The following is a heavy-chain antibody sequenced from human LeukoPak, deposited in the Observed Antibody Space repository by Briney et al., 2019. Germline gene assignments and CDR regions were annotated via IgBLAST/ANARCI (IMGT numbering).Heavy chain of an antibody. CDR3: ARGGAGKHFDFDY. CDR2: INADNGNT. CDR1: GYTFTTYA. V-gene: IGHV1-3*01. J-gene: IGHJ4*02. Sequence: GASVKVSCKASGYTFTTYAMHWVRQAPGQRLEWMAWINADNGNTKYSQKLQGRVTITRDTSASTAYMELGSLRSEDTAVYYCARGGAGKHFDFDYWGQGTLVTVSS. D-gene: IGHD1-1*01.